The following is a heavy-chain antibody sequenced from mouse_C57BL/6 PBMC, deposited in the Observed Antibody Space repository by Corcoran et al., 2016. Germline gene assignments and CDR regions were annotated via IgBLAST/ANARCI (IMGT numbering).Heavy chain of an antibody. D-gene: IGHD1-1*01. CDR2: IYWDDDK. CDR1: GFSLSTSGMG. V-gene: IGHV8-12*01. J-gene: IGHJ2*01. Sequence: QVTLKESGPGILQSSQTLSLTCSFSGFSLSTSGMGVSWIRQPSGKGLEWLAHIYWDDDKRYNPSLKSRLTISKDTSRNQVFLKITSVDTADTATYYCVRSRYYYGSFFDYWGQGTTLTVSS. CDR3: VRSRYYYGSFFDY.